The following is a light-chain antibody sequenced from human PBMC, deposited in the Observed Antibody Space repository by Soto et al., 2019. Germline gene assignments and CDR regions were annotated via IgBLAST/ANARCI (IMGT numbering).Light chain of an antibody. J-gene: IGKJ1*01. CDR2: GAS. V-gene: IGKV3-20*01. CDR1: QSVSSD. CDR3: HQYGSSPPT. Sequence: EIVLTQSPATLSVSPGERANLSCRASQSVSSDLAWYQQKPGQAPRLLMSGASNRATGIPDGFTGSGSGTDFTLTISRLEPEDFAVYYCHQYGSSPPTFGQGTKVDIK.